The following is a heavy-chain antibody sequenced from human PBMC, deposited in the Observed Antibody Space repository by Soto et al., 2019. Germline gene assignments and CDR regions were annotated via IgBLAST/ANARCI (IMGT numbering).Heavy chain of an antibody. D-gene: IGHD2-8*01. CDR3: ARGIWNIEEMIYGFYFDP. CDR1: GFTFDDYA. J-gene: IGHJ5*02. CDR2: ISQSGAT. V-gene: IGHV4-30-2*01. Sequence: LRLSCAASGFTFDDYAMHWVRQGPGKVLEWLGYISQSGATYYNPSLERRVTISMDTSKNAFSLNLSSVTADDTAVYYCARGIWNIEEMIYGFYFDPWGPGTLVTVS.